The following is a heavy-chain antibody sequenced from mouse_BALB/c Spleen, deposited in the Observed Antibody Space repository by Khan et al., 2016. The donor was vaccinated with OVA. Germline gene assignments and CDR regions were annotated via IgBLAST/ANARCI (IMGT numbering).Heavy chain of an antibody. Sequence: QIQLVQSGPELKKPGETVRISCKASGYTFTNYGMNWVKQAPGKGLKWMGWINTNTGEPTFAEEFKERFAFSLETSASTAYLQINNLKHEDTATYFCARGYYMYGSWLAYWGQGTLVTVSA. CDR2: INTNTGEP. V-gene: IGHV9-3*02. D-gene: IGHD2-14*01. J-gene: IGHJ3*01. CDR1: GYTFTNYG. CDR3: ARGYYMYGSWLAY.